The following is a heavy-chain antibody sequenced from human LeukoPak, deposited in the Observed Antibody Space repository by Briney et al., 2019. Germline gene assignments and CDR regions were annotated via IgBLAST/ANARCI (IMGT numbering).Heavy chain of an antibody. CDR3: ARVETTVETLFDY. CDR1: GYTFTICY. J-gene: IGHJ4*02. V-gene: IGHV1-46*01. CDR2: INPSGCST. D-gene: IGHD4-23*01. Sequence: ASVTVSFTASGYTFTICYMHWVRQAPGQGLEWMGIINPSGCSTSYAQKFQGRVTMTRDMSTSTVYMELRSLRSDDTAVYYCARVETTVETLFDYWGQGTLVTVSS.